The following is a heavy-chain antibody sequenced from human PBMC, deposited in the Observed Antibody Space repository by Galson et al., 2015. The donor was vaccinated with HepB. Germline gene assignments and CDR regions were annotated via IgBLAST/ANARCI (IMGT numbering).Heavy chain of an antibody. Sequence: SVKVSCKASGYTFTSYDINWVRQATGQGLEWMGWMNPNSGNTGYAQKFQGRVTMTRNTSISTAYMELSSLRSEDTAVYYCARYGGTYYYYYGMDVWGQGTTVTVSS. V-gene: IGHV1-8*01. J-gene: IGHJ6*02. CDR2: MNPNSGNT. CDR3: ARYGGTYYYYYGMDV. D-gene: IGHD1-26*01. CDR1: GYTFTSYD.